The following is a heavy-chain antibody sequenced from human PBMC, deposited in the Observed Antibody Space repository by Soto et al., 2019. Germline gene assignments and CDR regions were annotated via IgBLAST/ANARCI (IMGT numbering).Heavy chain of an antibody. D-gene: IGHD5-12*01. Sequence: EVQLVESGGGLVQPGGSLRLSCAASGFSFSTYAMHWVRQAPGKGLEYVSAISGNGGYTYYANSVKGRFIVSRDNSKNTLYLQMATLRAEDMAVYHSARAEGVDIVATTYYKNWGQGTLVSVSS. CDR3: ARAEGVDIVATTYYKN. CDR1: GFSFSTYA. V-gene: IGHV3-64*01. J-gene: IGHJ4*02. CDR2: ISGNGGYT.